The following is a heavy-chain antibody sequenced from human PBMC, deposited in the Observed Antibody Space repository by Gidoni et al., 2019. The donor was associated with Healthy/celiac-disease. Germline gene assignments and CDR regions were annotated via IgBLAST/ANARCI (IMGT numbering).Heavy chain of an antibody. CDR1: GYTFTSDG. Sequence: QVQLVQSGAEVKKPGASVKVSCKASGYTFTSDGISWVRQAPGQGLEWMGWISAYNGNTNYAQKLQGRVTMTTDTSTSTAYMELRSLRSDDTAVYYCAREAVVIANYYYYYGMDVWGQGTTVTVSS. V-gene: IGHV1-18*01. D-gene: IGHD2-21*01. CDR3: AREAVVIANYYYYYGMDV. CDR2: ISAYNGNT. J-gene: IGHJ6*02.